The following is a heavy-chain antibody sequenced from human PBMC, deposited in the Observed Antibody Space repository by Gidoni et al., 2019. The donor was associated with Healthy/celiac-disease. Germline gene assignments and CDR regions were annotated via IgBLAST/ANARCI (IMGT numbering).Heavy chain of an antibody. CDR2: IYYSGST. J-gene: IGHJ4*02. V-gene: IGHV4-59*01. D-gene: IGHD3-3*02. CDR1: GGSISSYY. Sequence: QVQLQESGQGLVKPSETLSRTCTASGGSISSYYWSWIRQPPGQGLEWSGYIYYSGSTNYNPSLNSPFTISVDTSKNPFSLKLSSVTAADTAVYSCASGLGHFSYWGQGTLVTVSS. CDR3: ASGLGHFSY.